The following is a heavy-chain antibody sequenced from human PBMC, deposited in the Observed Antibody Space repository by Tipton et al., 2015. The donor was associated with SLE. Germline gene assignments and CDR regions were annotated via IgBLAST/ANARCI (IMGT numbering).Heavy chain of an antibody. D-gene: IGHD2-15*01. V-gene: IGHV3-30*04. CDR2: ISHAGSNQ. CDR3: AGSTRYYYMDV. CDR1: GLPFSNYA. Sequence: SLRLSCAASGLPFSNYAMHWVRQAPGKGLDWVAVISHAGSNQYYADSVKGRSTIARDNSRNTFYLQLNSLSAEDTAVYYCAGSTRYYYMDVWGKGTTVTVSS. J-gene: IGHJ6*03.